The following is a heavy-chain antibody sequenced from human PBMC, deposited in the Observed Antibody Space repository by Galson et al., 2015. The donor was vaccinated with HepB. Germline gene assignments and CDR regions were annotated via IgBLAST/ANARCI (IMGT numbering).Heavy chain of an antibody. CDR1: GFTFSSYG. V-gene: IGHV3-30*18. J-gene: IGHJ6*02. CDR2: ISYDGSNK. Sequence: SLRLSCAASGFTFSSYGMHWVRQAPGKGLEWVAVISYDGSNKYYADSVKGRFTISRDNSKNTLYLQMNSLRAEDTAVYYCAKGGRYSDSVAHYYYYGMDVWGPGTTVTVSS. CDR3: AKGGRYSDSVAHYYYYGMDV. D-gene: IGHD1-26*01.